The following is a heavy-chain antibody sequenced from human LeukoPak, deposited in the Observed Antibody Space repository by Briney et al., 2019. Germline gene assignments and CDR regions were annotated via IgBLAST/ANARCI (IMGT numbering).Heavy chain of an antibody. CDR3: ARDLYGDYGSDY. D-gene: IGHD4-17*01. J-gene: IGHJ4*02. V-gene: IGHV3-23*01. CDR2: ISGSGGST. Sequence: GGSLRLSCAASGFTFSSYAMSWVRQAPGKGLEWVSAISGSGGSTYYADSVKGRFTISRDNAKNSLYLQMNSLRADDTAVYYCARDLYGDYGSDYWGQGTLVTVSS. CDR1: GFTFSSYA.